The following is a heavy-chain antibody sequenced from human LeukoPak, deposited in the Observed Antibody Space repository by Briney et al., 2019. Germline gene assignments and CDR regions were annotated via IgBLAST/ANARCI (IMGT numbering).Heavy chain of an antibody. V-gene: IGHV4-61*02. CDR2: IYTSGST. CDR1: GGSISSSSYY. D-gene: IGHD6-13*01. CDR3: AREPRKSSSWYGVFDY. J-gene: IGHJ4*02. Sequence: SETLSLTCTVSGGSISSSSYYWSWIRQPAGKGLEWIGRIYTSGSTNYNPSLKSRVTISVDTSKNQFSLKLSSVTAADTAVYYCAREPRKSSSWYGVFDYWGQGTLVTVSS.